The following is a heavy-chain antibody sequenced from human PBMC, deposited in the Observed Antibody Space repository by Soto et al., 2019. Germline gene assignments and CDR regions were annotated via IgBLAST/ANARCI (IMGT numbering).Heavy chain of an antibody. V-gene: IGHV4-61*01. CDR2: IYYSGST. D-gene: IGHD3-9*01. CDR3: ARGDYDILTGYYF. J-gene: IGHJ4*02. Sequence: QVQLQESGPGLVKPSETLSPTCTVSGGSVSSGSYYWSWIRQPPGKGLEWIGYIYYSGSTNYNPSLKSRVTISVDTSKNQFSLKLSSVTAADTAVYYCARGDYDILTGYYFWGQGTLVTVSS. CDR1: GGSVSSGSYY.